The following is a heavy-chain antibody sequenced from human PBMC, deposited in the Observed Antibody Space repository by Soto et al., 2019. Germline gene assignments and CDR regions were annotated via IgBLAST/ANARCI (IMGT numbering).Heavy chain of an antibody. J-gene: IGHJ4*02. CDR1: GGSISSYY. D-gene: IGHD6-19*01. CDR3: ARGGGWAKDAIYFDY. V-gene: IGHV4-59*01. CDR2: IYYSGST. Sequence: SSETLSLTCTVSGGSISSYYWSWIRQPPGKGLEWIGYIYYSGSTNYNPSLKSRVTISVDTSKNQFSLKLSSVTAADTAVYYCARGGGWAKDAIYFDYWGQGTLDNVSS.